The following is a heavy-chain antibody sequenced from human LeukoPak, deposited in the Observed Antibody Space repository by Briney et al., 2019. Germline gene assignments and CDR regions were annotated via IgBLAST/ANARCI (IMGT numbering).Heavy chain of an antibody. Sequence: GGSLRLSCAASGFTFSSYAMHWVRQASGKGLEWVGRIRSKANSYATAYAASVKGRFTISRDDSKNTAYLQMNSLKTEDTAVYYCTRLAVDNPWGQGTLVTVSS. CDR3: TRLAVDNP. CDR2: IRSKANSYAT. V-gene: IGHV3-73*01. D-gene: IGHD6-19*01. CDR1: GFTFSSYA. J-gene: IGHJ5*02.